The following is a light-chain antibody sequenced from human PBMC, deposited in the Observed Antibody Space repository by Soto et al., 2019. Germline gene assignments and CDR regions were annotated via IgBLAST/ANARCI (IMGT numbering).Light chain of an antibody. CDR2: GAS. Sequence: EIVLTQSPGTLSLSPGERATLSCRASQSVSSSYLARYQQKPGQAPRLLIYGASSRATGIPDRFSGSGSGTDFTLTIIRLEPEDYAVYYCQQYGSSRGVTFGPGTKVDIK. J-gene: IGKJ3*01. CDR1: QSVSSSY. V-gene: IGKV3-20*01. CDR3: QQYGSSRGVT.